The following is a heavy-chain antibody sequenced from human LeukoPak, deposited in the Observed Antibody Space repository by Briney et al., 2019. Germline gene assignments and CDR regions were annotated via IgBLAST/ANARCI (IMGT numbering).Heavy chain of an antibody. CDR3: ARHKDWWLRYFDY. CDR1: GGSISSSSYC. D-gene: IGHD5-12*01. Sequence: SETLSLTCTVSGGSISSSSYCWGWIRQPPGKGLEWIGSIYYSGSTYYNPSLKSRVTMSVDTSKNQFSLKLSSVTAADTAVYYCARHKDWWLRYFDYWGQGTLVTVSS. V-gene: IGHV4-39*01. CDR2: IYYSGST. J-gene: IGHJ4*02.